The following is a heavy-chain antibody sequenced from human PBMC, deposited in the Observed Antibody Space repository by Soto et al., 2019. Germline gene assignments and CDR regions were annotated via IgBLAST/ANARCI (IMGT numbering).Heavy chain of an antibody. CDR2: ISAYNGNT. D-gene: IGHD2-21*02. CDR1: GYSFTTYG. V-gene: IGHV1-18*01. J-gene: IGHJ4*02. CDR3: AKHARLGNAVPFAVVTPIFDY. Sequence: ASVKVSCKASGYSFTTYGISWVRQAPGQGLEWMGWISAYNGNTNYAQKFKGRVTMTTDTSTSTVYMELRSLRSDDTAVYYCAKHARLGNAVPFAVVTPIFDYWGQGXLVTVYS.